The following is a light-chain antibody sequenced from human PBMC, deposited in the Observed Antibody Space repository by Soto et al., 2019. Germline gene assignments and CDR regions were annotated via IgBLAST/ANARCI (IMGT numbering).Light chain of an antibody. CDR1: QSISSW. CDR2: KAS. CDR3: QQYNSYPT. Sequence: DIQMTQSPSTLSASVGDRVTITCRASQSISSWLAWYQQKPGKAPKHLIYKASSLESGVPTRFRGSGSGTKFTLTISSLQPDDIATYYCQQYNSYPTFGQGTKVEIK. J-gene: IGKJ1*01. V-gene: IGKV1-5*03.